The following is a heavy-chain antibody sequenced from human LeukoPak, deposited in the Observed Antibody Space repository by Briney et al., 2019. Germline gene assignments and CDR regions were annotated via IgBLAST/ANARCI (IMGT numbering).Heavy chain of an antibody. D-gene: IGHD2-2*01. CDR2: IYYSGST. J-gene: IGHJ4*02. CDR1: GGSISSGDYY. V-gene: IGHV4-30-4*08. Sequence: SETLSLTCTVSGGSISSGDYYWSWLRQPPGKGLEWIGYIYYSGSTYYNPSLKSRVTISVDTSKNQFSLKLSSVTAADTAVYYCARDCSSTSCSCSWGQGTLVTVSS. CDR3: ARDCSSTSCSCS.